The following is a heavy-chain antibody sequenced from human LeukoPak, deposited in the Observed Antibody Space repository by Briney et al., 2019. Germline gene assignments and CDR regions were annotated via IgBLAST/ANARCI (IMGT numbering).Heavy chain of an antibody. D-gene: IGHD3-22*01. CDR1: GYTFTSYG. J-gene: IGHJ5*02. Sequence: ASVKVSCKASGYTFTSYGISWVRQAPGQGLEWMGWISAYNGNTNYAQKLQGRVTMTTDTSTSTAYMELRSLRSDDTAVYYCARDRVGGYYYDSSGLSPNWFDPWGQGTLVTVSS. CDR3: ARDRVGGYYYDSSGLSPNWFDP. CDR2: ISAYNGNT. V-gene: IGHV1-18*01.